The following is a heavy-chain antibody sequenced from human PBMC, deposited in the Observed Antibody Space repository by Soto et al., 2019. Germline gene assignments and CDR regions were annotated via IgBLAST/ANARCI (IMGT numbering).Heavy chain of an antibody. J-gene: IGHJ1*01. CDR1: GVYVSSGSYY. CDR2: VFYSGST. CDR3: ARGRHCSGGSCIDY. D-gene: IGHD2-15*01. V-gene: IGHV4-61*01. Sequence: QVQLQESGPGLVKPSETLSLTCTVSGVYVSSGSYYWSWVRQPPGKRLEWIGYVFYSGSTNYNPSLQSRVTISVDTSKNQLSLKLDSVTAADTAVYNCARGRHCSGGSCIDYWGQGTLVTVSS.